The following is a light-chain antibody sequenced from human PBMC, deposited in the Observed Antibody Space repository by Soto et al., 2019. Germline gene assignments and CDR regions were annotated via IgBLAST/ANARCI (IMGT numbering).Light chain of an antibody. J-gene: IGKJ4*01. CDR1: QSVSSY. CDR3: QQRSNWPPLT. Sequence: EIVLTQSPAILSLSPGERATLSCRASQSVSSYLAWYQQKPGQAPRLLIYDASNRATGIPARFSGSGSGTDFTLTISSLEPEDFALYYCQQRSNWPPLTFGGGTKVEI. V-gene: IGKV3-11*01. CDR2: DAS.